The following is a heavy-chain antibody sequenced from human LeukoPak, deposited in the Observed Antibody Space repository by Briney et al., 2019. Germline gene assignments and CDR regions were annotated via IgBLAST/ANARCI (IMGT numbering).Heavy chain of an antibody. CDR2: ISSSSSTI. Sequence: GGSLRLSCAASGFTFSSYSMNWVRQAPGKGLEWVSYISSSSSTIYYADSVKGRFTISRDNAKNSLYLQMNSLRAEDTAVYYCARDSYIYLRLTNWFDPWGQGTLVTVSS. D-gene: IGHD3-3*01. V-gene: IGHV3-48*01. J-gene: IGHJ5*02. CDR1: GFTFSSYS. CDR3: ARDSYIYLRLTNWFDP.